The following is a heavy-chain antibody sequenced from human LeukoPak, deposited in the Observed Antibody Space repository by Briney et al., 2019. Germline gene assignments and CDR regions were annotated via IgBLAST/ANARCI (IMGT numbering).Heavy chain of an antibody. J-gene: IGHJ4*02. CDR2: IYTSGST. CDR1: GGSISTGGYY. CDR3: AREATADILTGYYTSPHFDY. Sequence: SQTLSLTCAVSGGSISTGGYYWSWIRQPAGKGLEWIGRIYTSGSTNYNPSLKSRVTMSVDTSKNQFSLKLSSVTAADTAVYYCAREATADILTGYYTSPHFDYWGQGTLVTVSS. V-gene: IGHV4-61*02. D-gene: IGHD3-9*01.